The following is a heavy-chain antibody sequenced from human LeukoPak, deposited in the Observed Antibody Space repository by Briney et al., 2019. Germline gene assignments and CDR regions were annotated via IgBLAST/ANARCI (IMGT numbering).Heavy chain of an antibody. CDR2: IKQDGSEK. CDR1: GFTFSSYW. CDR3: ARGLRIAVAGNIDY. J-gene: IGHJ4*02. Sequence: GGSLRLSCAASGFTFSSYWMSWVRQAPGKGLEWVANIKQDGSEKYYVDSVKGRFTISRDNAKNSLYLQMNSLRAEDTAVYYCARGLRIAVAGNIDYWGQGTLVTASS. V-gene: IGHV3-7*04. D-gene: IGHD6-19*01.